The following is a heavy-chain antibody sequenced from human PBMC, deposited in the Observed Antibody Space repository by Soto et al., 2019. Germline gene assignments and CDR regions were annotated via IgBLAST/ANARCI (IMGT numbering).Heavy chain of an antibody. D-gene: IGHD2-2*01. CDR1: GGSISGYY. V-gene: IGHV4-4*07. J-gene: IGHJ5*02. CDR2: IYTSGST. CDR3: ARDFSYCSSTSCSNWFDP. Sequence: PSETLSLTCTVSGGSISGYYWSWIRQPAGKGLEWIGRIYTSGSTNYNPSLKSRVTMSVDTSKNQFSLKLSSVTAADTAVYYCARDFSYCSSTSCSNWFDPWGQGTLVTVSS.